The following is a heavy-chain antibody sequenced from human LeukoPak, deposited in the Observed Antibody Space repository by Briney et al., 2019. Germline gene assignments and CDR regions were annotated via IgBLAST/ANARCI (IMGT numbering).Heavy chain of an antibody. CDR3: ARDRYSSSEFDY. Sequence: ASVKVSCKASGYTFTGYYMHWVRQAPGQGLEWMGWINPNSGGTNYAQKFQGRVTMTRDTSISTAYMELSRLRSDDTAVYYCARDRYSSSEFDYWGQGTLVTVSS. V-gene: IGHV1-2*02. J-gene: IGHJ4*02. D-gene: IGHD6-6*01. CDR2: INPNSGGT. CDR1: GYTFTGYY.